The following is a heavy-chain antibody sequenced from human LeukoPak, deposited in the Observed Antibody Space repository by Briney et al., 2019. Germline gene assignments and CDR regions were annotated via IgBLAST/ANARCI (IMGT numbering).Heavy chain of an antibody. D-gene: IGHD2-8*01. Sequence: SQTLSLTCAVSGGSISSGGYSWSWIRQPPGKGLEWIGYIYHSGCTYYNPSLKSRVTISVDRSKNQFSLKLSSVTAADTAVYYCARELVGYRTNGVCSDNWFDPWGQGTLVTVSS. V-gene: IGHV4-30-2*01. J-gene: IGHJ5*02. CDR1: GGSISSGGYS. CDR2: IYHSGCT. CDR3: ARELVGYRTNGVCSDNWFDP.